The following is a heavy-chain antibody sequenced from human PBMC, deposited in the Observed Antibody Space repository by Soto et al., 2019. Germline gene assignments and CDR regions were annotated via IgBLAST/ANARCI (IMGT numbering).Heavy chain of an antibody. CDR3: ARDLGGWTDY. V-gene: IGHV1-3*01. Sequence: QVQLVQSGAEVKKPGASVKVSCKASGYTFTSYAMQWVRQAPGQRLEWMGWINAGNGYTKYSQKFQGRVTITSDTSASTDYMELSSLRSEDTAVYYCARDLGGWTDYWGQGTLVTVSS. J-gene: IGHJ4*02. CDR2: INAGNGYT. CDR1: GYTFTSYA. D-gene: IGHD6-19*01.